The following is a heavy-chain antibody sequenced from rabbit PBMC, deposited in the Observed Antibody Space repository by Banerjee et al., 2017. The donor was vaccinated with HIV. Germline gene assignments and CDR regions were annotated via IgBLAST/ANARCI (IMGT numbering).Heavy chain of an antibody. Sequence: QSLEESGGDLVKPEGSLTLTCTASGFSFSNKYVMCWVRQAPGKGLEWIACINTNSGNTVYASWAKGRFTISKTSSTTVPLQMTSLTAADTATYFCARDAGGDGYSNDLWGQGTLVTV. CDR3: ARDAGGDGYSNDL. CDR2: INTNSGNT. CDR1: GFSFSNKYV. J-gene: IGHJ4*01. D-gene: IGHD7-1*01. V-gene: IGHV1S40*01.